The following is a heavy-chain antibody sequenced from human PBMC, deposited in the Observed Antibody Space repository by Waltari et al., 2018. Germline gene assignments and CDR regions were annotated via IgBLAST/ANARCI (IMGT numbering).Heavy chain of an antibody. V-gene: IGHV3-33*08. CDR3: ARDPGDPAGYCSGGSCYPAPDY. J-gene: IGHJ4*02. CDR2: IWYDGSNK. Sequence: QVQLQESGPGLVKPSQTLSLTCTVSGGSISSGSYYWSWIRQPAGKGLEWVAVIWYDGSNKYYADSVKGRFTISRDNSKNTLYLQMNSLRAEDTAVYYCARDPGDPAGYCSGGSCYPAPDYWGQGTLVTVSS. D-gene: IGHD2-15*01. CDR1: GGSISSGSYY.